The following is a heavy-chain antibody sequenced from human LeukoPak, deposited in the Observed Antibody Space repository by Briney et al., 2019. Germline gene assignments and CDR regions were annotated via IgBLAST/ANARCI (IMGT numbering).Heavy chain of an antibody. V-gene: IGHV3-21*01. CDR2: ITTTSTYT. CDR3: ARDPDYEILNGPSDGFDI. D-gene: IGHD3-9*01. J-gene: IGHJ3*02. Sequence: PGGSLRLSCAASGFTFSSYSMNWVRQAPGKGLEWVSSITTTSTYTFYADSVKGRFAISRDNAKNSLFLQMNSLRAEDTAVYYCARDPDYEILNGPSDGFDIWGQGTMVTVSS. CDR1: GFTFSSYS.